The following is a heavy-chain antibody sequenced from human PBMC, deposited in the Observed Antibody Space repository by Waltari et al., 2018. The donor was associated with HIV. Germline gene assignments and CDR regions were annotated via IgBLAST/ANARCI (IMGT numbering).Heavy chain of an antibody. Sequence: QIALKESGPALVRPTRTLTLTCSFSGFSLTTVGGGVAWIRQPPGEALDWLAVIYWHDEKRYSPSLATRLNISKDASKNEVVLTLANTDPPDTATYFCAHTLGRGAVYFDHWGQGIPVTISS. CDR3: AHTLGRGAVYFDH. V-gene: IGHV2-5*01. J-gene: IGHJ4*02. CDR1: GFSLTTVGGG. CDR2: IYWHDEK. D-gene: IGHD3-16*01.